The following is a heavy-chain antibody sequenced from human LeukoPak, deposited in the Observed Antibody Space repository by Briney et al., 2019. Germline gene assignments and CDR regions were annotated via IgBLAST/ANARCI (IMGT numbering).Heavy chain of an antibody. CDR3: ARLGGSFRVKYYFDY. Sequence: GASLKISCKGSGYSFTSYWIGWVRQLPGKGLEWMGIIYPGDSDTRYSPSFQGQVTISADKSISTAYLQWSSLKASDTAMYYCARLGGSFRVKYYFDYWGQGTLVTVSS. D-gene: IGHD1-26*01. V-gene: IGHV5-51*01. CDR1: GYSFTSYW. J-gene: IGHJ4*02. CDR2: IYPGDSDT.